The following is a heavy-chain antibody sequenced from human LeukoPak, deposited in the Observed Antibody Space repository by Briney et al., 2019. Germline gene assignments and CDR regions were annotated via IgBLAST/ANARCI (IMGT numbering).Heavy chain of an antibody. D-gene: IGHD3-22*01. V-gene: IGHV3-33*01. CDR2: IWYDGSNK. Sequence: PGGSLRLSCAASGFTFSSYGMHWVRQAPGKGLEWVAVIWYDGSNKYYADSVKGRFTISRDNCKNTLYLQMNSLRAEDTAVYYCARDPTAYYDSSGYYLNTIDYWGQGTLVTVSS. CDR3: ARDPTAYYDSSGYYLNTIDY. J-gene: IGHJ4*02. CDR1: GFTFSSYG.